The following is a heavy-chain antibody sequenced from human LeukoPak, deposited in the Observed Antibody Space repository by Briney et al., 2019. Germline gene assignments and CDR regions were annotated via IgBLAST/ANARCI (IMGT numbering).Heavy chain of an antibody. D-gene: IGHD6-19*01. V-gene: IGHV4-59*08. Sequence: PSETLSLTCTVSGGSISSYYWSWIRQPPGKGLEWIGYIYYSGSPTYNPSLKSRVTISVDTSKNQFSLKLSSVTAADTAVYYCARRIWADWYFDLWGRGTLVTVSS. CDR3: ARRIWADWYFDL. J-gene: IGHJ2*01. CDR2: IYYSGSP. CDR1: GGSISSYY.